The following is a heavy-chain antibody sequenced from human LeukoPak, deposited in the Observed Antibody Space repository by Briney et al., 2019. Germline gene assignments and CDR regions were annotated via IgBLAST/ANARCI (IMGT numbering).Heavy chain of an antibody. CDR3: ARKNIVVVPAAPKAYYYYYMDV. CDR1: GFTFSNYD. J-gene: IGHJ6*03. D-gene: IGHD2-2*01. CDR2: ISSSTSTI. Sequence: GGSLRLSCAASGFTFSNYDMNWVRQAPGKGLEWVSYISSSTSTIYYADSVKGRFTISRDNVKNSLYLQMNNLRAEDTAVYYCARKNIVVVPAAPKAYYYYYMDVWGKGTTVTVSS. V-gene: IGHV3-48*04.